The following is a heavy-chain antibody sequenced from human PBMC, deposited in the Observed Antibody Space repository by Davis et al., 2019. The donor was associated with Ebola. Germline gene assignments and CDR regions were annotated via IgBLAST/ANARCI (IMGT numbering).Heavy chain of an antibody. CDR3: ARVTGITMVRGVRLNLYFDY. D-gene: IGHD3-10*01. CDR1: VITFSSYA. V-gene: IGHV3-23*01. CDR2: ISGSGGST. J-gene: IGHJ4*02. Sequence: GESLKISCTDSVITFSSYAMTWVRQAPGKGLEWVSAISGSGGSTYYADSVKGRFTISRDNSKKTLYLQMNSLRAEDTAVYYCARVTGITMVRGVRLNLYFDYWGQGTLVTVSS.